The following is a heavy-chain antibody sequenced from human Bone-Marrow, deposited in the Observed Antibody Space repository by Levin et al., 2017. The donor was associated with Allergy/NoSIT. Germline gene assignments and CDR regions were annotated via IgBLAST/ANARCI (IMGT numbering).Heavy chain of an antibody. CDR1: GFTFTNYA. V-gene: IGHV3-23*01. D-gene: IGHD5-18*01. J-gene: IGHJ4*02. CDR3: AKDQPGWTAMVTIFDY. Sequence: GGSLRLSCAASGFTFTNYAMSWVRQAPGQGLEWVSTISGPSDNTYYADSVKGRFTISRDNSKDTLYLQMNNLRAEDTAVYYCAKDQPGWTAMVTIFDYWGQGTLVTVSS. CDR2: ISGPSDNT.